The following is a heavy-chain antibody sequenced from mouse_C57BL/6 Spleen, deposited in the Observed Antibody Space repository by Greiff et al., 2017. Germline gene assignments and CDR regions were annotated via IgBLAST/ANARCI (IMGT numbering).Heavy chain of an antibody. V-gene: IGHV2-5*01. CDR2: IWRGGST. J-gene: IGHJ4*01. Sequence: VQLVESGPGLVQPSQSLSITCTVSGFSLTSYGVHWVRQSPGKGLEWLGVIWRGGSTDYNAAFMSRLSITKDNSKSQVFFKMNSLQADDTAIYYCAKSYDYDVNYYAMDYWGQGTSVTVSS. D-gene: IGHD2-4*01. CDR1: GFSLTSYG. CDR3: AKSYDYDVNYYAMDY.